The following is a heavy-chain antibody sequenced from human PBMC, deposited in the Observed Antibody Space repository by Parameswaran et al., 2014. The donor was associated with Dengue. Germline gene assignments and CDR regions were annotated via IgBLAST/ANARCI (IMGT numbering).Heavy chain of an antibody. CDR2: ISSSGSTI. Sequence: WIRQPPGKGLEWVSYISSSGSTIYYADSVKGRFTISRDNAKNSLYLQMNSLRAEDTAVYYCASSGDYYDIFRYYYGMDVWGQGTTVTVSS. J-gene: IGHJ6*02. V-gene: IGHV3-48*03. D-gene: IGHD3-22*01. CDR3: ASSGDYYDIFRYYYGMDV.